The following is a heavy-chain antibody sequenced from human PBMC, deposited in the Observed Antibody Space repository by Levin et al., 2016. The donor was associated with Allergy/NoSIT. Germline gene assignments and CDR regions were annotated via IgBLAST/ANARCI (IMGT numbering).Heavy chain of an antibody. J-gene: IGHJ4*02. D-gene: IGHD1-1*01. CDR2: ISDSGKT. V-gene: IGHV3-23*01. Sequence: GGSLRLSCVASGFTFSSSAMSWVRQPPGKGLEWVSTISDSGKTYYTDSVKGRFTISKDISTNTLSLQMNSLRAEDTALYYCTWAAEYKWGRGTLVTVSS. CDR1: GFTFSSSA. CDR3: TWAAEYK.